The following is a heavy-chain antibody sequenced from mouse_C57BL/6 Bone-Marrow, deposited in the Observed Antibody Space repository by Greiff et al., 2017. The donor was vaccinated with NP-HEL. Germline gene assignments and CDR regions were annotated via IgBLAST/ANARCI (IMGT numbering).Heavy chain of an antibody. CDR1: GFNIKDDY. V-gene: IGHV14-4*01. CDR2: IDPDNGGT. D-gene: IGHD2-4*01. J-gene: IGHJ2*01. CDR3: TSYDYGGY. Sequence: VHVKQSGAELVRPGASVKLSCTASGFNIKDDYMHWVKQRPEQGLEWIGWIDPDNGGTDYASKFQGKATITAATASNTAYLQLSSLTAEDTAVYYCTSYDYGGYWGQGTTLTVSS.